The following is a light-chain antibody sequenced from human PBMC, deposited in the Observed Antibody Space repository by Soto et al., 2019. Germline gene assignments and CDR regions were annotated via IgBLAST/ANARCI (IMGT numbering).Light chain of an antibody. CDR3: QEYNNWPPWT. CDR1: RSLSSN. V-gene: IGKV3-15*01. J-gene: IGKJ1*01. CDR2: DAS. Sequence: EVMMTQSPDTLSVSPGETATLSCRASRSLSSNLAWYQQKPGQAPRLLIYDASTRATGIPGRFSGSGSGTEFSLTISSLQSEDSAVYYCQEYNNWPPWTFG.